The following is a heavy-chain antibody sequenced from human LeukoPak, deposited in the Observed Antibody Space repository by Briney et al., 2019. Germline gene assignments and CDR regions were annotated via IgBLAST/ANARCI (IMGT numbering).Heavy chain of an antibody. Sequence: PGGSLRLSCAASGFTFSDYYMSWVRQAPGKGLEWVSYISGSSGYTKYADSVKGRFTISRDNAKNSLYLQVKSLRAEDTAVYYCARGTGTTAYFDYWGQGTLVTVSS. CDR1: GFTFSDYY. V-gene: IGHV3-11*06. CDR2: ISGSSGYT. D-gene: IGHD1-1*01. CDR3: ARGTGTTAYFDY. J-gene: IGHJ4*02.